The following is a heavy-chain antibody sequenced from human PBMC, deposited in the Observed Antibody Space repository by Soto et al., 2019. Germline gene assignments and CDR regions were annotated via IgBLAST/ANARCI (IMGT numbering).Heavy chain of an antibody. CDR1: GFTFDDYA. V-gene: IGHV3-9*01. D-gene: IGHD3-16*01. CDR3: AKSMMITFGGVTDAFDI. J-gene: IGHJ3*02. CDR2: ISWNSGSI. Sequence: EVQLVESGGGLVQPGRSLRLSCAASGFTFDDYAMHWVRQAPGKGLEWVSGISWNSGSIGYADSVKGRFTISRDNAKNSLYLQMNSLRAEDTALYYCAKSMMITFGGVTDAFDIWGQGTMVTVSS.